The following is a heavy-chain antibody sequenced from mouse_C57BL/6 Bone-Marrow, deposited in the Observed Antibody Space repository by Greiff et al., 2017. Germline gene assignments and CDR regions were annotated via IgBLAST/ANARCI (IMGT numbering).Heavy chain of an antibody. D-gene: IGHD2-10*01. CDR2: FIPGMVGI. J-gene: IGHJ2*01. CDR1: GYAFTNYL. V-gene: IGHV1-54*01. Sequence: QVQLQQSGAELVRPGTSVKVSCKASGYAFTNYLIEWVKRRPGRGLGWIGVFIPGMVGINSNGKFKGKATLTADKSSSTAYMQLSSLTSEDSAVYFCARLGPYPYYFDYWGQGTTLTVSS. CDR3: ARLGPYPYYFDY.